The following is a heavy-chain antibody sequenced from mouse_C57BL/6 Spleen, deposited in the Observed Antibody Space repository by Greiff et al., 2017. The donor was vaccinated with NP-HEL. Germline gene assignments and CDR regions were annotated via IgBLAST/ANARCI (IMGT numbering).Heavy chain of an antibody. D-gene: IGHD1-1*02. V-gene: IGHV3-6*01. CDR1: GYSITSGYY. J-gene: IGHJ2*01. CDR3: ARERDGGYYFDY. CDR2: ISYDGSN. Sequence: EVQLVESGPGLVKPSQSLSLTCSVTGYSITSGYYWNWIRQFPGNKLEWMGYISYDGSNNYNPSLKNRISITRDTSKNQFFLKLNSVTTEDTATYYCARERDGGYYFDYWGQGTTLTVSS.